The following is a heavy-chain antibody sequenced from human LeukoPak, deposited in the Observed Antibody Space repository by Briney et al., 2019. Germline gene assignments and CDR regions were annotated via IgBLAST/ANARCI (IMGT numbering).Heavy chain of an antibody. CDR3: AGSDLKGVDYYYYYGMDV. J-gene: IGHJ6*02. V-gene: IGHV1-69*04. Sequence: SVKVSCKASGSTFSSYAISWVRQAPGQGLEWMGRIIPILGIANYAQKFQGRVTITADKSTSTAYMELSSLRSEDTAVYYCAGSDLKGVDYYYYYGMDVWGQGTTVTVSS. D-gene: IGHD3-3*01. CDR1: GSTFSSYA. CDR2: IIPILGIA.